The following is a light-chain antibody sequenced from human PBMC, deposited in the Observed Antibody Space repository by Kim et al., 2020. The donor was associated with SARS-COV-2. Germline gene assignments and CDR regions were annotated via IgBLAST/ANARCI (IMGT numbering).Light chain of an antibody. Sequence: ASVGDRVTITCRASQSISSYLNWYQQKTEKAPKLLIYAAYSVQSGVPSRFSGSGSGTDFTLTISSLQPEDFATYYCQQSYSTPLTFGGGTKVDIK. CDR3: QQSYSTPLT. CDR1: QSISSY. V-gene: IGKV1-39*01. J-gene: IGKJ4*01. CDR2: AAY.